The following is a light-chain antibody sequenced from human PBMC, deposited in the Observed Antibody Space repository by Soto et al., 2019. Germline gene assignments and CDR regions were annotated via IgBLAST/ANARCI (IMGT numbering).Light chain of an antibody. CDR3: QHYNSYSEA. CDR2: KAS. J-gene: IGKJ1*01. V-gene: IGKV1-5*03. Sequence: DIQMTQPPSTLSGSVGDRVTITCRASQTISSWLAWYQQKPGKAPKLLIYKASTLKSGVPSRFRGSGSGTEFTLTISSLQPDDFATYYCQHYNSYSEAFXQGTKADIK. CDR1: QTISSW.